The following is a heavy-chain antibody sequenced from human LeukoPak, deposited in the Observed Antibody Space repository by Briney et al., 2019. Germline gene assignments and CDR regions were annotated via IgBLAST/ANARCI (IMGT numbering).Heavy chain of an antibody. CDR2: IYSGGTT. CDR3: AAFTYYYDSSGYYRY. D-gene: IGHD3-22*01. J-gene: IGHJ4*02. CDR1: GFTVSNNY. V-gene: IGHV3-66*01. Sequence: GGSLRLSCAASGFTVSNNYMSCVRQAPGKGLEWVSVIYSGGTTYYADSVKGRFTISRDNSKNKPYLQMNSLRAEDTAVYYCAAFTYYYDSSGYYRYWGQGTLVTVSS.